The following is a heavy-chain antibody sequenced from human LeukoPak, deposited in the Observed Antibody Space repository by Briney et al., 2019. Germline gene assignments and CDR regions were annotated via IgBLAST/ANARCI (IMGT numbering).Heavy chain of an antibody. J-gene: IGHJ4*02. CDR2: AYYRSQWYN. CDR3: ARELGGFDH. V-gene: IGHV6-1*01. D-gene: IGHD3-16*01. Sequence: SQTLSLTRAISGDSVSSNSAAWNWIRQTPSRGLEWLGRAYYRSQWYNEYGVSVKSRLTISTDTSKNQFSLQLNSVTPEDTAAYYCARELGGFDHWGQGTLVTVSS. CDR1: GDSVSSNSAA.